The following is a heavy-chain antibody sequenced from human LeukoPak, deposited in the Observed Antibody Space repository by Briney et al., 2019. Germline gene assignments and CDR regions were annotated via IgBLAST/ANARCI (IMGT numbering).Heavy chain of an antibody. CDR2: ISYDGSNK. D-gene: IGHD3-22*01. Sequence: GGSLRLSCAASGFTFSSYAMHWVRQAPGKGLGWVAVISYDGSNKYYADSVKGRFTISRDNSKNTLYLQMNSLRAEDTAVYYCAKGGYYDSSGYPYSGYYYGMDVWGQGTTVTVSS. V-gene: IGHV3-30-3*01. J-gene: IGHJ6*02. CDR3: AKGGYYDSSGYPYSGYYYGMDV. CDR1: GFTFSSYA.